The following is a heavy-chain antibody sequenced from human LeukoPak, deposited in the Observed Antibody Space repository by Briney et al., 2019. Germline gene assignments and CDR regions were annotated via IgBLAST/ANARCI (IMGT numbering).Heavy chain of an antibody. V-gene: IGHV3-30*03. CDR1: GFTFSSYS. Sequence: GGSLRLSCAASGFTFSSYSMNWVRQAPGKGLEWVAVISYDGSNKYYADSVKGRFTISRDNSRNTLYLQMNSLRTEDTAVYYCARPTPVSTIFEYYFDFWGQGTLVTVSS. CDR2: ISYDGSNK. D-gene: IGHD4-11*01. J-gene: IGHJ4*02. CDR3: ARPTPVSTIFEYYFDF.